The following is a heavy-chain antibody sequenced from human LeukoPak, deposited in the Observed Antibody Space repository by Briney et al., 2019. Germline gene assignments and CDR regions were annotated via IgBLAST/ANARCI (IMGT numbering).Heavy chain of an antibody. Sequence: SETLSLTCTVAGGSISSYYWSWIRQPPGKGLEWIGYIYYSGSTYYNPSLKSRVTISVDTSKNHFSLNLNSVTAADTAIYYCARLYGSGRNYLDYWGQGTLVTVSS. CDR1: GGSISSYY. CDR2: IYYSGST. D-gene: IGHD3-10*01. V-gene: IGHV4-59*06. J-gene: IGHJ4*02. CDR3: ARLYGSGRNYLDY.